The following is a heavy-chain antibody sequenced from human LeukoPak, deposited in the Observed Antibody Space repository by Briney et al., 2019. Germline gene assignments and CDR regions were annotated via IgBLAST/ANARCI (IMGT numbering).Heavy chain of an antibody. Sequence: GGSLRLSCAASGFTFSNYAMSWVRQAPGKGLEWVSTISANGGGTYYADSVKGRFTISRDNSKNTLYVQMNSLRAEDTAVYYCAKDWQLGYWGQGILVTFAS. CDR3: AKDWQLGY. D-gene: IGHD6-6*01. J-gene: IGHJ4*02. CDR2: ISANGGGT. V-gene: IGHV3-23*01. CDR1: GFTFSNYA.